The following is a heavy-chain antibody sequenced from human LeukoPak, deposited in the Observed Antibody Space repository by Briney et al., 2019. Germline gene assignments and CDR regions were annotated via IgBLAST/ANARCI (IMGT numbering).Heavy chain of an antibody. Sequence: GGSLRLSCAASGFTFSSYGMHWVRQAPGKGLEWVTFIRYDGSSKYYADSVKGRFTISRNNSNNTLWLQMSSLRAEDTAVYYCAGQGATPFDAFDIWGQGTMVTVSS. CDR2: IRYDGSSK. D-gene: IGHD1-26*01. CDR1: GFTFSSYG. V-gene: IGHV3-30*02. CDR3: AGQGATPFDAFDI. J-gene: IGHJ3*02.